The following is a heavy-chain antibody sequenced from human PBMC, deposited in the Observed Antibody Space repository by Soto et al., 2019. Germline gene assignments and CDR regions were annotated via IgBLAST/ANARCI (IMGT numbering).Heavy chain of an antibody. CDR1: GFTFSNAW. V-gene: IGHV3-49*04. D-gene: IGHD7-27*01. Sequence: GGSLRLSCAASGFTFSNAWINWVRQAPGKGLEWVGFIRSKAYGGTTEYAASVKGRFTISRDDSKSIAYLQMNSLKTEDTAVYYCTRDPQATDTPLTYYYYYMDVWGKGTTVTVSS. J-gene: IGHJ6*03. CDR2: IRSKAYGGTT. CDR3: TRDPQATDTPLTYYYYYMDV.